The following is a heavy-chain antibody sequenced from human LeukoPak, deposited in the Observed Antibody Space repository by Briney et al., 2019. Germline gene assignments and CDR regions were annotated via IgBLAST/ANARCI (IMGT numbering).Heavy chain of an antibody. CDR2: INHSGST. CDR1: GGSFSGYY. Sequence: SETLSLTCVVYGGSFSGYYWSWIRQPPGKGLEWIGEINHSGSTNYNPSLKSRVTISVDTSKNQFSLKLSSVTAADTAVYYCAREPSIVVVVAAAGDAFDIWGQGTMVTVSS. V-gene: IGHV4-34*01. J-gene: IGHJ3*02. CDR3: AREPSIVVVVAAAGDAFDI. D-gene: IGHD2-15*01.